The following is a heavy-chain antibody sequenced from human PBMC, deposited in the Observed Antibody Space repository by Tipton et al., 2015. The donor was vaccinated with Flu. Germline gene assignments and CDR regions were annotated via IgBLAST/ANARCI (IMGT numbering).Heavy chain of an antibody. CDR2: IKQDGSEK. J-gene: IGHJ4*02. D-gene: IGHD2-8*02. CDR1: GFTFSSYW. CDR3: ARAYCTGGVCLDY. V-gene: IGHV3-7*01. Sequence: SLRLSCAASGFTFSSYWMSWVRQAPGKGLEWVANIKQDGSEKYYVDSVKGRFTISRDNAKNSLYLQMNSLRAEDTAVYYCARAYCTGGVCLDYWGQGTLVTVSS.